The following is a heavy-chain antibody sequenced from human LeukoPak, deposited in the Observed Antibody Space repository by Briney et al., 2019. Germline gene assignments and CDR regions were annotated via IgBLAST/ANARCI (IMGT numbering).Heavy chain of an antibody. CDR3: ARAGSPITMVRGGFWFDP. V-gene: IGHV4-59*01. CDR1: GGSISGYY. J-gene: IGHJ5*02. Sequence: SETLSLTCTVSGGSISGYYWSWIRQPPGKGLAGIGYIYYSGSTNYNPSLKSRVTISVDTSKNQFSLKLSSVTAADTAVYYCARAGSPITMVRGGFWFDPWGQGTLVTVSS. CDR2: IYYSGST. D-gene: IGHD3-10*01.